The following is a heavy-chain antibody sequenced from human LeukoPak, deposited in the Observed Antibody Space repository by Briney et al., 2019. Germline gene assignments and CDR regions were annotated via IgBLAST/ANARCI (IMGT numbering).Heavy chain of an antibody. CDR1: GFTFTTYA. CDR2: ITSRGEAT. D-gene: IGHD3-22*01. Sequence: ETGGSLRPSCAASGFTFTTYAMSWVRQTPRQGLEWVSSITSRGEATYYAGSVQGRFTISRDNSKNTLYLQMSSLTAEDTAVYYCARDRPNYYHSSGHYYRQNGDYWGQGTLVTVSS. CDR3: ARDRPNYYHSSGHYYRQNGDY. J-gene: IGHJ4*02. V-gene: IGHV3-23*01.